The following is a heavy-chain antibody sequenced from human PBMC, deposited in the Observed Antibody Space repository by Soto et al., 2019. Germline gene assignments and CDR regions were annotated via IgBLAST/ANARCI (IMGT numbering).Heavy chain of an antibody. D-gene: IGHD3-22*01. V-gene: IGHV4-38-2*02. CDR2: IYHSGST. J-gene: IGHJ4*02. Sequence: SETLSLTCAVSGYSISSGYYWGWIRQPPGKGLEWIGSIYHSGSTYYNPSLKSRVTISVDTSKNQFSLKLSSVTAADTAVYYCAREYDSSGYFDYWGQGTLVTVSS. CDR1: GYSISSGYY. CDR3: AREYDSSGYFDY.